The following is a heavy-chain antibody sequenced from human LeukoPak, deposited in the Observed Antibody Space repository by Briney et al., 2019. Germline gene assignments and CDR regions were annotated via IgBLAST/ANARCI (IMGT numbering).Heavy chain of an antibody. J-gene: IGHJ3*02. CDR1: GYTFTGYF. CDR2: INPNSGGT. Sequence: ASVKVSCKASGYTFTGYFMHWVRQAPGQGLEWMGRINPNSGGTNYAQTLQGRVTMTRDTSISTAYMELSSLRSEDTAVYYCARDRPYGSGSYYNLNAFDIWGQGTMVTVSS. V-gene: IGHV1-2*06. D-gene: IGHD3-10*01. CDR3: ARDRPYGSGSYYNLNAFDI.